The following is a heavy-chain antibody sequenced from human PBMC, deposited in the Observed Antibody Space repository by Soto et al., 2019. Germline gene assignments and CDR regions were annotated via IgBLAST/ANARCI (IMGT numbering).Heavy chain of an antibody. CDR3: VKGGGSFEY. Sequence: EMQLVESGGGLVQPGGSLRLSCAASGFTFSACWMSWVRQPPGKGLEWVANINQEGSDKHYVDSVKGRLTISRDNGKNSLYLQMNGLQAEDTAVYYCVKGGGSFEYWGQGTLVTVSS. CDR1: GFTFSACW. CDR2: INQEGSDK. J-gene: IGHJ4*02. D-gene: IGHD3-10*01. V-gene: IGHV3-7*03.